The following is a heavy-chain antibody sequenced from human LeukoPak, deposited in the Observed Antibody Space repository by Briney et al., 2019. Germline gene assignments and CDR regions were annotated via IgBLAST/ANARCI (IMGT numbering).Heavy chain of an antibody. CDR3: AKEGYYYDSSGYYFIDY. V-gene: IGHV3-30*18. CDR1: GFTFSSYG. Sequence: PGRSLRLSCAASGFTFSSYGMPWVRQAPGKGLEWVAVISYDGSNKYYADSVKGRFTISRDNSKNTLYLQMNSLRAEDTAVYYCAKEGYYYDSSGYYFIDYWGQGTLVTVSS. J-gene: IGHJ4*02. D-gene: IGHD3-22*01. CDR2: ISYDGSNK.